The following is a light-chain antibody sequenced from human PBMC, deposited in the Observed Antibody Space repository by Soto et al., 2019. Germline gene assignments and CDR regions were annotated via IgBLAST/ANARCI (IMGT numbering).Light chain of an antibody. CDR1: SSDVGGYTL. CDR2: EGS. Sequence: QSVPTHPAAVSGSTGQAVTISCTGTSSDVGGYTLVSWYQQHPVKAHKLMIYEGSKRPSGVSNRFSGSKSGNTASLTISGLQAEDEADYYCCSYAGSSTDVFGTGTKATVL. J-gene: IGLJ1*01. V-gene: IGLV2-23*01. CDR3: CSYAGSSTDV.